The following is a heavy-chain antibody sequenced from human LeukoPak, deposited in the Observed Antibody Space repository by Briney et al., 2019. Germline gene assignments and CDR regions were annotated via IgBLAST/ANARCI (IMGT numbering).Heavy chain of an antibody. CDR1: GFIFSSYG. CDR2: IWYDGSNK. J-gene: IGHJ4*02. V-gene: IGHV3-33*01. Sequence: PGGSLRLSCAASGFIFSSYGMHWVRQAPGKGLEWVAVIWYDGSNKNYADSIKGRFTISRDNSKNTLYQQMNSLRAEDTAVYYCASVNYGAKGVTDYWGQGTLVTVSS. CDR3: ASVNYGAKGVTDY. D-gene: IGHD4-17*01.